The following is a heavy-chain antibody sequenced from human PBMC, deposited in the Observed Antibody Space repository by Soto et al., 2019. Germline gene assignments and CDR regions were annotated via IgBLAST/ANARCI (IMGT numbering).Heavy chain of an antibody. V-gene: IGHV1-3*01. J-gene: IGHJ6*03. D-gene: IGHD3-3*01. CDR2: INAGNGNT. CDR3: ARDRYDFWSGTMDV. CDR1: GNTFTSYA. Sequence: ASVKVSWKASGNTFTSYAMHWGRQAPGQRLEWMGWINAGNGNTKYSQKFQGRVTITRDTSASTAYMELSSLRSEDTAVYYCARDRYDFWSGTMDVWGKGTTVTVSS.